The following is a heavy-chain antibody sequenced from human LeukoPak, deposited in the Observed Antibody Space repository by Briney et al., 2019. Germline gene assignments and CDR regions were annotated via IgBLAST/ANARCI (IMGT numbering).Heavy chain of an antibody. CDR2: ISYDGSNK. CDR1: GFTFSSYA. Sequence: GGSLRLSCAASGFTFSSYAMHWVRQAPGKGLEWVAVISYDGSNKYYADSVKGRFAISRDNSKNTLYLQMNSLRAEDTAVYYCAREGCSSTSCYQGAYYYYGIDVWGQGTTVTVSS. CDR3: AREGCSSTSCYQGAYYYYGIDV. J-gene: IGHJ6*02. D-gene: IGHD2-2*01. V-gene: IGHV3-30*09.